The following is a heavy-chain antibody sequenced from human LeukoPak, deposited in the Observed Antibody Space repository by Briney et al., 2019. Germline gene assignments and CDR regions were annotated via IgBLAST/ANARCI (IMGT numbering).Heavy chain of an antibody. CDR3: ARDLAVAGDDAFDI. CDR1: GFTFSSYG. CDR2: ICSGGST. Sequence: GGSLRLSCAASGFTFSSYGMSWVRQAPGKGLEWVSVICSGGSTYYADSVKGRFTISRDNSKNTLYLQMNSLRAEDTAVYYCARDLAVAGDDAFDIWGQGTMVTVSS. J-gene: IGHJ3*02. V-gene: IGHV3-53*01. D-gene: IGHD6-19*01.